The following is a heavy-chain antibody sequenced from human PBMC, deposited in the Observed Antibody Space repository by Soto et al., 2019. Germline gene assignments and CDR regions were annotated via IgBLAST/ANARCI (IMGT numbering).Heavy chain of an antibody. J-gene: IGHJ4*02. CDR2: IIPIFGTA. Sequence: ASVKVSCKASGGTFSSYAISWVRQAPGQGLEWMGGIIPIFGTANYAQKFQGRVTITADESTSTAYMELSSLRSEDTAVYYCARGDTAMADFDYWGQGTRVTVSS. V-gene: IGHV1-69*13. CDR1: GGTFSSYA. CDR3: ARGDTAMADFDY. D-gene: IGHD5-18*01.